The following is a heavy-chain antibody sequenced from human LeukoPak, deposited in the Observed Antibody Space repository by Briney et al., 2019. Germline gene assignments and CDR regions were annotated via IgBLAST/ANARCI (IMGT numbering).Heavy chain of an antibody. CDR1: GFTFSDYY. J-gene: IGHJ4*02. Sequence: GGSLRLSCAASGFTFSDYYMSWIRQAPGQGLEWVSSITISGSSTYNADSVKGRFTISRDNAKNSLYLQMNSLRAEDTAVYYCARGSVVAANFDFWGQGTLVTVSS. CDR2: ITISGSST. D-gene: IGHD2-15*01. CDR3: ARGSVVAANFDF. V-gene: IGHV3-11*01.